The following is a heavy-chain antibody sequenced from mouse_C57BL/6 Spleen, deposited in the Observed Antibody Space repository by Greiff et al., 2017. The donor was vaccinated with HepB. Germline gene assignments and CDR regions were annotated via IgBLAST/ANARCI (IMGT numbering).Heavy chain of an antibody. CDR2: ISDGGSYT. V-gene: IGHV5-4*01. Sequence: EVQGVESGGGLVKPGGSLKLSCAASGFTFSSYAMSWVRQTPEKRLEWVATISDGGSYTYYPDNVKGRFTISRDNAKNNLYLQMSHLKSEDTAMYYCASEVRFAYWGQGTLVTVSA. CDR1: GFTFSSYA. J-gene: IGHJ3*01. D-gene: IGHD2-2*01. CDR3: ASEVRFAY.